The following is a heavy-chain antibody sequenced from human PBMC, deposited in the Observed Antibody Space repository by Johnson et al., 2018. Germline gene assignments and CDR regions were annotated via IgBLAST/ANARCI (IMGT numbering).Heavy chain of an antibody. Sequence: QVQLQEPGPGLVKSSETLSLTCTVSGSISNYYWSWIRQPAGKGLEWIGRIFPTGITNYNPSLKSRVTMSVDPSKNQYSLKLNSVTAADTAVYYCARGSLIVDVWGQGTTVSVSS. V-gene: IGHV4-4*07. CDR3: ARGSLIVDV. CDR1: GSISNYY. CDR2: IFPTGIT. D-gene: IGHD3-22*01. J-gene: IGHJ6*02.